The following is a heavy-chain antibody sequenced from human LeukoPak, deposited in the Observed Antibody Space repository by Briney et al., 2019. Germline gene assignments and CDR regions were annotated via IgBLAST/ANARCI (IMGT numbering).Heavy chain of an antibody. CDR2: ISYDGSNK. Sequence: GGSLRLSCAASGFTFSSYGMHWVRQVPGKGLEWVAFISYDGSNKYYADSVKGRFTISRDNSKNTLYLRMNSLRAEDTAVYYCAKDPGITAAGPPHYWGQGTLVTVSS. CDR1: GFTFSSYG. D-gene: IGHD6-13*01. CDR3: AKDPGITAAGPPHY. J-gene: IGHJ4*02. V-gene: IGHV3-30*18.